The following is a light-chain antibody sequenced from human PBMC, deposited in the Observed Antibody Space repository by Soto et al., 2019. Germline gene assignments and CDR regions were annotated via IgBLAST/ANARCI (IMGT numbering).Light chain of an antibody. CDR2: GAS. CDR3: EQYGSSPRA. V-gene: IGKV3-20*01. CDR1: QTVSSSY. Sequence: EIVLTQSPGTLSLSPGERATLSCRASQTVSSSYLAWYQQKLGQAPRLLIYGASNRATGIPDRFSGSGSGTDFTLTISRLEPEYYAVYSCEQYGSSPRAVGPGTKVDIK. J-gene: IGKJ1*01.